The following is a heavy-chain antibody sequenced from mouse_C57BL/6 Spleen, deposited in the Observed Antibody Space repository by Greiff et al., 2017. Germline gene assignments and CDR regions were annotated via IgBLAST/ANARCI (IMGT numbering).Heavy chain of an antibody. V-gene: IGHV1-26*01. J-gene: IGHJ1*03. CDR3: ARWATVVGFDV. CDR2: INPNNGGT. Sequence: VQLQQSGPELVKPGASVKISCKASGYTFTDYYMNWVKQSHGKSLEWIGDINPNNGGTSYNQKFKGKATLTVDKSSSTAYMELRSLTSEDSAVYYCARWATVVGFDVWGTGTTVTVSS. D-gene: IGHD1-1*01. CDR1: GYTFTDYY.